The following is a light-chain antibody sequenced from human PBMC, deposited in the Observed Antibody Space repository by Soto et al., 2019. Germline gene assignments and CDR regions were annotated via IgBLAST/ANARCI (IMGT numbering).Light chain of an antibody. V-gene: IGKV3D-20*02. CDR2: GAS. CDR1: QSVSSNY. J-gene: IGKJ5*01. CDR3: QQRRSWQVT. Sequence: EIVLTQSPGTLSLSPGEGATLSCRPSQSVSSNYLAWYQQKPGQAPRLLIYGASSRATGIPARFSGSGSGTNFTLTISSLEPEDFAVYYCQQRRSWQVTFGQGTRLEIK.